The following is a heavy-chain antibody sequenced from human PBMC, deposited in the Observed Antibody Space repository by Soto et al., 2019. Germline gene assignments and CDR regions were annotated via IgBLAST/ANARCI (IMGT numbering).Heavy chain of an antibody. J-gene: IGHJ6*02. V-gene: IGHV1-69*06. CDR1: GGTFGHYA. D-gene: IGHD2-15*01. CDR3: VRDLFGDCSGEDCYEAAFNYYGMDV. Sequence: QLVQSGAEVKKPGSSVTVSCKASGGTFGHYAISWVRQAPGQGLEWMGGIIPLLTAPHYAQRFQGRLTITADRSTNTAYMELSSLRSDDTAVYFCVRDLFGDCSGEDCYEAAFNYYGMDVWGQGTTVTVSS. CDR2: IIPLLTAP.